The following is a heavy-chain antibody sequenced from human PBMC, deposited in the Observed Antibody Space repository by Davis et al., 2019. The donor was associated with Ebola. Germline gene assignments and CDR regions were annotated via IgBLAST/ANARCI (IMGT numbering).Heavy chain of an antibody. CDR1: GFTFSDYY. V-gene: IGHV3-11*01. D-gene: IGHD3-10*02. CDR3: ARDSDARERYFDL. J-gene: IGHJ2*01. Sequence: GESLKISCAASGFTFSDYYMSWIRQAPGKGLEWVSYISSSGSTIYYADSVKGRFTISRDNAKNSLYLQMNSLRAEDTAVYHCARDSDARERYFDLWGRGTLVTVSS. CDR2: ISSSGSTI.